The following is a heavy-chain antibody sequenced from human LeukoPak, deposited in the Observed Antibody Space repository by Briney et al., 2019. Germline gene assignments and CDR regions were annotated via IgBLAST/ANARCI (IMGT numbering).Heavy chain of an antibody. J-gene: IGHJ4*02. CDR2: IYTSGST. V-gene: IGHV4-4*07. CDR1: TASISSYC. D-gene: IGHD3-22*01. CDR3: VPYYYDSSGYYYAPG. Sequence: SETLSLTCTVSTASISSYCWSWIRQPAGKGLEWIGRIYTSGSTNYNPSLKSRVTMSVDTSKNQFSLKLSSVTAADTAVYYCVPYYYDSSGYYYAPGWGQGTLVTVSS.